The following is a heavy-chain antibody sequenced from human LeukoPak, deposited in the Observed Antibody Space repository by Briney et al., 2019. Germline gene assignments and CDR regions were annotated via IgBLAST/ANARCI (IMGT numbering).Heavy chain of an antibody. V-gene: IGHV3-53*03. CDR3: ARVQRGIAVALDY. CDR2: IYSGGSR. Sequence: GGSLRLSCAASGFTVSSNYMSWVRQAPGKGLEWVSVIYSGGSRYYADSVKGRFTISRDNVKNLLYLQMNSLRAEDTAVYYCARVQRGIAVALDYWGQGTLATVSS. CDR1: GFTVSSNY. D-gene: IGHD6-19*01. J-gene: IGHJ4*02.